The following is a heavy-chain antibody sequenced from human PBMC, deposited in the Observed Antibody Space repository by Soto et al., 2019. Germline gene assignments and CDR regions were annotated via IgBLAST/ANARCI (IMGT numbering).Heavy chain of an antibody. J-gene: IGHJ6*02. D-gene: IGHD4-4*01. V-gene: IGHV1-69*13. CDR2: IIPIFGTA. CDR3: ARVWFTVTNYGYYYYYGMDV. CDR1: GGTFSSYA. Sequence: SVKVSCKASGGTFSSYAISWVRQAPGQGLEWMGGIIPIFGTANYAQKFQGRVTITADESTSTAYMELSSLRSEDTAVYYCARVWFTVTNYGYYYYYGMDVWGQGTTVTVSS.